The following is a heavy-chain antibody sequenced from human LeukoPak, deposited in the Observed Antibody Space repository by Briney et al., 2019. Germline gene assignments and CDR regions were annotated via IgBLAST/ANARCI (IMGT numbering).Heavy chain of an antibody. Sequence: SETLSPTCAVSGGSISSSNWWSWVRQPPGKGLEWIGEIYHSGSTNYNPSLKSRVTISVDKSKNQFSLKLSSVTAADTAVYYCAGLILGAAGTGDAFDIWGQGTMVTVSS. CDR2: IYHSGST. V-gene: IGHV4-4*02. CDR1: GGSISSSNW. CDR3: AGLILGAAGTGDAFDI. J-gene: IGHJ3*02. D-gene: IGHD6-13*01.